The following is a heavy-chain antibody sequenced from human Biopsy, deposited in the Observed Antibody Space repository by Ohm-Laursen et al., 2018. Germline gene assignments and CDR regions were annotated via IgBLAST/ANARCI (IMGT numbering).Heavy chain of an antibody. CDR1: GGSFSGYY. CDR3: SRPLRGGEYEGFDL. CDR2: IHYSGGT. Sequence: SDTLSLTWAVYGGSFSGYYWGWIRQAPGKGLEWLGGIHYSGGTYYNPPLSSRATISVVTDKKHFFLKLRPGTAADTAVYYCSRPLRGGEYEGFDLWGPGTMVSVSP. D-gene: IGHD4-17*01. V-gene: IGHV4-34*01. J-gene: IGHJ3*01.